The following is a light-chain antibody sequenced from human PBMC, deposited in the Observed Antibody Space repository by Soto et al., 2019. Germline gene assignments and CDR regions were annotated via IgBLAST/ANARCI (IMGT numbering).Light chain of an antibody. CDR2: GNS. CDR1: SSNIGAGYD. Sequence: QSVLTQPPSVSGAPGQRVTISCSGSSSNIGAGYDVYWYQQLPGTAPKLLFYGNSYRPSGLADRFSGSKSGTSASLAITGLQAEDEAYYYCQSYDSSLSGWVFGGGTQLTVL. V-gene: IGLV1-40*01. CDR3: QSYDSSLSGWV. J-gene: IGLJ3*02.